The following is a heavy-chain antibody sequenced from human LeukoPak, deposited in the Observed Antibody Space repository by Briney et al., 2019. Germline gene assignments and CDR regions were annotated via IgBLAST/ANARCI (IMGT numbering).Heavy chain of an antibody. CDR2: IKQDGSEK. V-gene: IGHV3-7*01. CDR1: GFTFSSYW. J-gene: IGHJ4*02. Sequence: GGSLRLSCAASGFTFSSYWMSWVRQAPGKGLEWVANIKQDGSEKYYVDSVKGRFTISRDNAKNSLYLQMNSLRAEDTAVYYRARYGSGFPEKKTYYFDYWGQGTLVTVSS. D-gene: IGHD2-15*01. CDR3: ARYGSGFPEKKTYYFDY.